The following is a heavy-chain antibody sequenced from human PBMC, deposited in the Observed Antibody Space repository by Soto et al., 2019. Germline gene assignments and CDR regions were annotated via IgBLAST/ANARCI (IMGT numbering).Heavy chain of an antibody. V-gene: IGHV4-39*01. J-gene: IGHJ4*02. CDR1: GGSISSSSYY. D-gene: IGHD2-2*01. CDR2: IYYSGST. CDR3: ASKGYCSSTSCYDIDY. Sequence: SETLSLTCTVSGGSISSSSYYWGWIRQPPGKGLEWIGSIYYSGSTYYNPSLKSRVTISVDTSKNQFSLKLSSVTAADTAVYYCASKGYCSSTSCYDIDYWGQGTLVTVSS.